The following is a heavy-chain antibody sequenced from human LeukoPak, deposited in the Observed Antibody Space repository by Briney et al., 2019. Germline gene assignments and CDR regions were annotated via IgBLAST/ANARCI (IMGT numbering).Heavy chain of an antibody. CDR3: AKDLSGLDAFDM. D-gene: IGHD3/OR15-3a*01. Sequence: GGSLRLSCAASGFAFSSYAMSWVRRAPGKGLEWVSGISAGGGNTYYADSVKGRFTISRDNSKNTLYMQMNSLRAEDAAVYYCAKDLSGLDAFDMWGQGTMVTVYS. CDR1: GFAFSSYA. V-gene: IGHV3-23*01. CDR2: ISAGGGNT. J-gene: IGHJ3*02.